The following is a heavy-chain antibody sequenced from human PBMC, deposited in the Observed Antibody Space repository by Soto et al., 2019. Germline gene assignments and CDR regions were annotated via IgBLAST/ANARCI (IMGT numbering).Heavy chain of an antibody. Sequence: QPGGSLRLSCAASGFTFSSYGMHWVRQAPGKGLEWVAVIWYDGSNKYYADSVKGRFTISRDNSKNTLYLQMNSLRAEDTAVYYCARDAPSGQLVLGYYFDYWGQGTLVTVSS. CDR1: GFTFSSYG. CDR3: ARDAPSGQLVLGYYFDY. J-gene: IGHJ4*02. CDR2: IWYDGSNK. V-gene: IGHV3-33*01. D-gene: IGHD6-6*01.